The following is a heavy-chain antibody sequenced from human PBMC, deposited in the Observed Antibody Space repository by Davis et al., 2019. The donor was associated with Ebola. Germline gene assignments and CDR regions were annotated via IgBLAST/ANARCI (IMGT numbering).Heavy chain of an antibody. CDR1: GFSLSDYG. J-gene: IGHJ3*01. CDR3: AKDNRNIWSEV. CDR2: FSSSSSYT. V-gene: IGHV3-11*05. Sequence: GGSLRLSCAVSGFSLSDYGTSWIRQAPGKGLEWVSYFSSSSSYTNNADSVKGRFTISRDNSKNTLYLQMNGLRVEDTAIYYCAKDNRNIWSEVWGQGTMVTVSS. D-gene: IGHD2/OR15-2a*01.